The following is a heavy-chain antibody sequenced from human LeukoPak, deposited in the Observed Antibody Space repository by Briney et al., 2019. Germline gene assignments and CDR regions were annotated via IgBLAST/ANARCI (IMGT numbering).Heavy chain of an antibody. CDR2: IYYTGTT. Sequence: SETLSLTCTVSGGSISSSLYHWGWIRQSPGKNLEWLGSIYYTGTTHYNPSLKSRVTMSVDTSKNQFSLKLSSVTAADTAVYYCARSMIVGGQMDVWGKGTTVTISS. V-gene: IGHV4-39*07. CDR1: GGSISSSLYH. CDR3: ARSMIVGGQMDV. D-gene: IGHD3-22*01. J-gene: IGHJ6*04.